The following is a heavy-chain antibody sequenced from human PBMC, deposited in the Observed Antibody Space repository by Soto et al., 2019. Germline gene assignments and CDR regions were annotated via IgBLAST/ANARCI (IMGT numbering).Heavy chain of an antibody. Sequence: TLSLTCAVSGGSISSGGYSWSWIRQPPGKGLEWIGYIYHSGSTYYNPSLKSRVTISVDRSKNQFSLKLSSVTAADTAVYYCARAYGHYYFDYWGQGTLVTVSS. V-gene: IGHV4-30-2*01. D-gene: IGHD3-3*02. CDR1: GGSISSGGYS. CDR3: ARAYGHYYFDY. J-gene: IGHJ4*02. CDR2: IYHSGST.